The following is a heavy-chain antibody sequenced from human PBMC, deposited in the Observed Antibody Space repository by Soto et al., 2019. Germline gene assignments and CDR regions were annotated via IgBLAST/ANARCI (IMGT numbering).Heavy chain of an antibody. CDR2: INPSGGST. V-gene: IGHV1-46*01. J-gene: IGHJ6*02. Sequence: ASVKVSCKASGYTFTSYYMHWVRQAPGQGLEWMGIINPSGGSTSYAQKFQGRVTMTRDTSTSTVYMELSSLRSEDTAVYYCAGDLVVVPAAIAYYYGMDVWGQGTTVTVSS. CDR1: GYTFTSYY. CDR3: AGDLVVVPAAIAYYYGMDV. D-gene: IGHD2-2*02.